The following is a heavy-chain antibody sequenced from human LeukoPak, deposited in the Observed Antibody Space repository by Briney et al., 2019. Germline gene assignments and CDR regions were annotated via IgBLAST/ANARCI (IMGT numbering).Heavy chain of an antibody. V-gene: IGHV3-7*01. Sequence: LSGGSLRLSCVVSGFTFNRCWMNWVRQAPGKGLEWVAHINPDGRDTYYVDSVKGRFTISRDNAQNSLYLQMNSLRAEDTAVYYCARTGYCSGGSCYSEGAFDIWGQGTMVTVSS. CDR3: ARTGYCSGGSCYSEGAFDI. J-gene: IGHJ3*02. D-gene: IGHD2-15*01. CDR2: INPDGRDT. CDR1: GFTFNRCW.